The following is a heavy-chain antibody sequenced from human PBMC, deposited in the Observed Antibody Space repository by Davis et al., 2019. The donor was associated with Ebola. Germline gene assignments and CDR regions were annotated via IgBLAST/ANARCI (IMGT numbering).Heavy chain of an antibody. CDR1: GYTFTNYG. CDR3: ARGKWFDP. V-gene: IGHV1-18*04. J-gene: IGHJ5*02. Sequence: ASVKVSCKASGYTFTNYGITWVRQAPGQGLEWMGWINPHNGNTNYAQNVQGRVTMTTDTSTSTAYMEVGSLRSEDTAVYYCARGKWFDPWGQGTLVSVTS. CDR2: INPHNGNT.